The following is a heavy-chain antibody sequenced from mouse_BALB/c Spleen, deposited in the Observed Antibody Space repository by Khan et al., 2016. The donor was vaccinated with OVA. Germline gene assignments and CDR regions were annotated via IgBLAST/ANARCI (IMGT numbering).Heavy chain of an antibody. CDR3: ARGYYVSSYGDAMDY. J-gene: IGHJ4*01. D-gene: IGHD1-1*01. CDR2: ISSGSSTI. V-gene: IGHV5-17*02. CDR1: GFTFSSFG. Sequence: EVELVESGGGLVQPGGSRKLSCAASGFTFSSFGMHWVRQAPEKGLEWVAYISSGSSTIYYADTVKGRFTISRDNPKNTRFLQMTSLRSEDTAMYYCARGYYVSSYGDAMDYCGQGTSVTVSS.